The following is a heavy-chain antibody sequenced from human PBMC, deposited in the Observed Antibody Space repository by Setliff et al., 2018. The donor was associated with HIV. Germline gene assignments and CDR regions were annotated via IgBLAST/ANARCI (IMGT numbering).Heavy chain of an antibody. CDR3: ARVSCSSWYSIPRNYYYSMDV. Sequence: PSETLSLTCAVYGGSFSGYCWTWIRQPPGKGLEWIGEIQHTGRTNYNPSLSSRVTTSVDTSKNQFSLKLTSVTAADTAVYYCARVSCSSWYSIPRNYYYSMDVWGEGTTVTVSS. CDR1: GGSFSGYC. V-gene: IGHV4-34*01. D-gene: IGHD6-13*01. J-gene: IGHJ6*03. CDR2: IQHTGRT.